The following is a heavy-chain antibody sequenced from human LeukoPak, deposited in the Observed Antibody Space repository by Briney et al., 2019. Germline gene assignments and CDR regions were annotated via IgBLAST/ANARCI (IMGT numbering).Heavy chain of an antibody. CDR2: ISGSGGST. Sequence: GGSLRLSCAASGFTFSSYAMSWVRQAPGKGLEWVSAISGSGGSTYYADSVKGRFTISRDDSKNTLYLRMNSLRAEDTAVYYCAKDSVGKGSSSWNYRGQGTLVTVSS. D-gene: IGHD6-13*01. V-gene: IGHV3-23*01. J-gene: IGHJ4*02. CDR3: AKDSVGKGSSSWNY. CDR1: GFTFSSYA.